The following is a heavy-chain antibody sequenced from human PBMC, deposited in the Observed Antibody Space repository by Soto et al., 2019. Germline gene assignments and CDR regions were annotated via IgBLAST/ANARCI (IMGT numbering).Heavy chain of an antibody. V-gene: IGHV3-74*01. CDR3: ARGASTPGDY. Sequence: EVQLVESGGGLVQPGGSLRLSCAASGFTFSGYQMHWVRQAPGKGLVWVSRINSAGISTSYADSVKGRFTIPRDNAKNTLYLQMTSLRAEDTAVYYCARGASTPGDYWGQGTLVTVSS. J-gene: IGHJ4*02. CDR1: GFTFSGYQ. CDR2: INSAGIST.